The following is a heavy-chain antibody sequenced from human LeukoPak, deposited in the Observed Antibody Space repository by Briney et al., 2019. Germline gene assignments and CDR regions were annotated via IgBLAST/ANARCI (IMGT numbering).Heavy chain of an antibody. CDR3: ARDGPHFGSYYYYGMDV. CDR1: GSTFSSYA. D-gene: IGHD3-16*01. V-gene: IGHV3-30*04. Sequence: GRSLRLSCAASGSTFSSYAMHWVRQAPGKGLEWVAVISYDGSNKYYADSVKGRFTISRDNSKNTLYLQMNSLRAEDTAVYYCARDGPHFGSYYYYGMDVWGQGTTVTVSS. CDR2: ISYDGSNK. J-gene: IGHJ6*02.